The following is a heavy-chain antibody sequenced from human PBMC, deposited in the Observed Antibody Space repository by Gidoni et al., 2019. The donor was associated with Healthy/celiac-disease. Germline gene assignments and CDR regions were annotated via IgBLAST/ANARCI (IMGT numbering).Heavy chain of an antibody. J-gene: IGHJ4*02. Sequence: QLQLQESGPGLVKHSETLSLTCTVSGGSISSSSYYWGWIRQPPGKGLEWIGSIYYIGSTYYNPSLKGRVTISVDTSKNQFSRKLSSVTAADTAVYYCARQETIAVAGSPPLYYVDYWGQGTLVTVSS. CDR2: IYYIGST. V-gene: IGHV4-39*07. CDR1: GGSISSSSYY. D-gene: IGHD6-19*01. CDR3: ARQETIAVAGSPPLYYVDY.